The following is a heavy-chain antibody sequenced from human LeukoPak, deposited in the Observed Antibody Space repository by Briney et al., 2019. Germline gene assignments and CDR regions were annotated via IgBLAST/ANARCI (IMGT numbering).Heavy chain of an antibody. CDR3: ARDIGSGSYYPAY. CDR2: INPNSGGT. CDR1: GYTFNGYY. Sequence: ASVKVSCKASGYTFNGYYMHWVRQAPGQGLEWMGWINPNSGGTNSAQKFQGRVTMTRDTSITTAYMELSRLRSDDTAVYYCARDIGSGSYYPAYWGQGTLVTVSS. V-gene: IGHV1-2*02. D-gene: IGHD1-26*01. J-gene: IGHJ4*02.